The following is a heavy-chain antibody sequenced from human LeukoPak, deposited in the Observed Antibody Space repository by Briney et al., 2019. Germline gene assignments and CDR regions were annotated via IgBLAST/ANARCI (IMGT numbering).Heavy chain of an antibody. CDR3: ATGFSVILEGAFDI. CDR1: GGTFSSYA. Sequence: SVKVSCKASGGTFSSYAISWVRQAPGQGLEWMGGIIPIFGTANYAQKFQGRVTITADESTSTAYMELSSLRSEDTAVYYCATGFSVILEGAFDIWGQGTMVTVSS. J-gene: IGHJ3*02. V-gene: IGHV1-69*13. CDR2: IIPIFGTA. D-gene: IGHD1-1*01.